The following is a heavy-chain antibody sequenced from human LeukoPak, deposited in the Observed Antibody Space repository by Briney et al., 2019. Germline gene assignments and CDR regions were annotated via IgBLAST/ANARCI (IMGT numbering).Heavy chain of an antibody. CDR1: GYIFTRYY. V-gene: IGHV1-46*01. CDR3: ARQVATKVTNAVDI. J-gene: IGHJ3*02. Sequence: ASVTVSCKASGYIFTRYYIHWVRQAPGQGLEWMGIINPGGGTTSYEQKFQGRLTVTRDTSTSTVYMELRSLRSEDTAVYYCARQVATKVTNAVDIWGQGTLVTVSS. D-gene: IGHD5-18*01. CDR2: INPGGGTT.